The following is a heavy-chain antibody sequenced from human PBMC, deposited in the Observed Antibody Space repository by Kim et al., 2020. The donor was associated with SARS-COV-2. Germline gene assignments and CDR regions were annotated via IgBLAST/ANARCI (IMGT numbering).Heavy chain of an antibody. D-gene: IGHD4-17*01. Sequence: SETLSLTCTVSGGSFSSSTYYWGWIRQPPGKGLEWIGSFYYSGSTFHNPPLKSRVTISVDTSKNQVSLKLSSVTAADTAVYYCARSTVTSRHFDYWGQGTLVTVSS. CDR3: ARSTVTSRHFDY. CDR2: FYYSGST. J-gene: IGHJ4*02. CDR1: GGSFSSSTYY. V-gene: IGHV4-39*01.